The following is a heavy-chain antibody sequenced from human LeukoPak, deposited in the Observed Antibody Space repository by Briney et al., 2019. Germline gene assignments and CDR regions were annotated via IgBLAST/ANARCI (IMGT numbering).Heavy chain of an antibody. CDR1: GLTYSSYE. V-gene: IGHV3-48*03. CDR2: ISSSGSTI. Sequence: PGGALRLSFAASGLTYSSYEMNGVGQAGGKGLEWVSYISSSGSTIYYADSVKGRFTISRDNAKNSLYLQMNSLRAEDTAVYYCARLNLDYWGQGTLVTVSS. CDR3: ARLNLDY. J-gene: IGHJ4*02.